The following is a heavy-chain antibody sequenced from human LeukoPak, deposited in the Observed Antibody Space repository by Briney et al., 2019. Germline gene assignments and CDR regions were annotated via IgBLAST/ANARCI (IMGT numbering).Heavy chain of an antibody. CDR3: ARGRIAVAGMGFDY. CDR2: INAGNGNT. Sequence: GASVKVSCKASGYTFTSYAMHWVRQAPGQRLEWMGWINAGNGNTKYSQKFQGRVTITRDTSASTAYMELRSLRSDDTAVYYCARGRIAVAGMGFDYWGQGTLVTVSS. CDR1: GYTFTSYA. V-gene: IGHV1-3*01. J-gene: IGHJ4*02. D-gene: IGHD6-19*01.